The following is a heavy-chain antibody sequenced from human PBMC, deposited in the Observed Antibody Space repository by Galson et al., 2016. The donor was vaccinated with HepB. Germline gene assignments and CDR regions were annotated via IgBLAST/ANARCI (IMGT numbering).Heavy chain of an antibody. CDR2: VSGSGHST. J-gene: IGHJ4*02. CDR1: GFTFSDYA. Sequence: SLRLSCAASGFTFSDYAMSWVRQAPGKGLEWDSVVSGSGHSTYYADSVKGRFTISRDNSKNTVYLQMNSLRVEDTAVYYCAQDPRERSSSWGTYFDYWGQGTLVTVSS. V-gene: IGHV3-23*01. D-gene: IGHD6-13*01. CDR3: AQDPRERSSSWGTYFDY.